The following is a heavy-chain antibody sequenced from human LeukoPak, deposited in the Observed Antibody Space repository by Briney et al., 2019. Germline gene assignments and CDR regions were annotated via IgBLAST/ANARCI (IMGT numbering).Heavy chain of an antibody. Sequence: GGSLRLSCAASGFTFSNYAMIWVRQAPGKGLVWVSRINGDGRRANYAESVKGRFTISRDNAKNTLYLQMNSLRAEDTAVYYCAREVEEVPAAMGVYYYYYMDVWGKGTSVTVSS. CDR2: INGDGRRA. CDR1: GFTFSNYA. V-gene: IGHV3-74*01. D-gene: IGHD2-2*01. CDR3: AREVEEVPAAMGVYYYYYMDV. J-gene: IGHJ6*03.